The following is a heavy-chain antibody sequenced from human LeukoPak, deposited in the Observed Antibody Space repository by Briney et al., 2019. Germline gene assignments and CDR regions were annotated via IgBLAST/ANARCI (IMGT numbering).Heavy chain of an antibody. V-gene: IGHV4-34*01. Sequence: KTSETLSLTCAVYGGSFSGYYWSWIRQPPGKGLEWIGEINHSGSTNYNPSLKSRVTISVDTSKNQFSLKLSSVTAADTAVYYCARAGYNYGLDVWGQGTTVTVSS. CDR2: INHSGST. CDR3: ARAGYNYGLDV. CDR1: GGSFSGYY. J-gene: IGHJ6*02.